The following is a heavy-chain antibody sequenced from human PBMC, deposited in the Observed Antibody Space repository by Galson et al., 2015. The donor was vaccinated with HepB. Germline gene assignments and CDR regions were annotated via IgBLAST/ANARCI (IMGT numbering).Heavy chain of an antibody. J-gene: IGHJ4*02. CDR1: GFTFSSYA. CDR3: AKDGDLRYYYDSSGSDFDY. V-gene: IGHV3-23*01. Sequence: SLRLSCAASGFTFSSYAMSWVRQAPGKGLEWVSAISGSGGSTYYADSVKGRFTISRDNSKNTLYLQMNSLRAEDTAVYYCAKDGDLRYYYDSSGSDFDYWGQGTLVTVSS. D-gene: IGHD3-22*01. CDR2: ISGSGGST.